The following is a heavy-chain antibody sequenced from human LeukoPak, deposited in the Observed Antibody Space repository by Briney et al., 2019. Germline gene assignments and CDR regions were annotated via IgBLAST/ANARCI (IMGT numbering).Heavy chain of an antibody. CDR3: AKLMIYSSGWYFDY. J-gene: IGHJ4*02. CDR2: ISGSGGST. V-gene: IGHV3-23*01. Sequence: SGGSLRLSCAASGFTFSSYAMSWVRQAPGKGLEWVSAISGSGGSTYYADSVKGRFTISRDNSKNTLYLQMNSLRAEDTAVYYCAKLMIYSSGWYFDYWGQGTLVTVSS. D-gene: IGHD6-19*01. CDR1: GFTFSSYA.